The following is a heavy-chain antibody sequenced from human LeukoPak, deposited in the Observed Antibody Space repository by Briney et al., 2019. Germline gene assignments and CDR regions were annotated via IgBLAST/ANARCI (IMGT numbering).Heavy chain of an antibody. CDR3: AKSSGSYRP. CDR1: GDSIGSNY. CDR2: IYPSGS. J-gene: IGHJ5*02. V-gene: IGHV4-4*07. D-gene: IGHD1-26*01. Sequence: SETLSLTCTVSGDSIGSNYWSWIRQPAGKGLEWIGRIYPSGSNYNPSLKSRVTISVDKSKNQISLKLITVTAADTAMYYCAKSSGSYRPWGQGTLVTVSS.